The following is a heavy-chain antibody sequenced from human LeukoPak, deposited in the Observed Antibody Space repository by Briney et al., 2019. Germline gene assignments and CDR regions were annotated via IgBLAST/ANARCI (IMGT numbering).Heavy chain of an antibody. Sequence: SETLSLTCTVSGGSISSSSYYWGWIRQPPGKGLEWIGSIYYSGSTYYNPSLKSRVTISVDTSKNQFSLKLSSVTAADTAVYYCARGQGGIFYYYYYYMDVWGKGTTVTVSS. D-gene: IGHD6-13*01. V-gene: IGHV4-39*07. CDR1: GGSISSSSYY. CDR3: ARGQGGIFYYYYYYMDV. J-gene: IGHJ6*03. CDR2: IYYSGST.